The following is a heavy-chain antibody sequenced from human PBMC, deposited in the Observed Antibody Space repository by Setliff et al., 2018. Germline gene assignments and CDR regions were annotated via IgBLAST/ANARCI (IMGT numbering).Heavy chain of an antibody. V-gene: IGHV4-34*01. J-gene: IGHJ4*02. CDR1: GGSFSGYY. Sequence: PSETLSLTCAVYGGSFSGYYWSWIRQPPGKGLEWIGEINHSGSTNYNPSLKSRVTISVDTSKNQFSLKLSSVTAADTAVYYRAYSSDYDFWSGYPPALDYWGQGTLVTVSS. D-gene: IGHD3-3*01. CDR2: INHSGST. CDR3: AYSSDYDFWSGYPPALDY.